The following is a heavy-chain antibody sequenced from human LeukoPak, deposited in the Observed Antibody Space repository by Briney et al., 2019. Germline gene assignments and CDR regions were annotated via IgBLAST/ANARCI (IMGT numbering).Heavy chain of an antibody. D-gene: IGHD3-3*01. CDR3: ARVRDDYFFDC. CDR1: GDTISTSAYY. CDR2: IHYIGNA. J-gene: IGHJ4*02. Sequence: SETLSLTCTVSGDTISTSAYYWSWIRQRPGTGLEWIAYIHYIGNAYSNPSLESRVTMSVDTSSNQFSLNVASVTAADTAVYYCARVRDDYFFDCWARESWSPSLQ. V-gene: IGHV4-31*03.